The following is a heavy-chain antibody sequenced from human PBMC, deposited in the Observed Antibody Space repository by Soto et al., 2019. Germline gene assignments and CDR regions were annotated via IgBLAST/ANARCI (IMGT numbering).Heavy chain of an antibody. CDR3: ARDIGSGWAFDS. D-gene: IGHD1-26*01. CDR2: IHYSGST. V-gene: IGHV4-59*01. Sequence: SETLCLTYSVSDGNISGVCGSRIWRPPGKGLEWIAYIHYSGSTNSNPSLKSRLTMSVDTSKSQFSLKLTSVTAADTAVYYCARDIGSGWAFDSWGQGTMVTLSS. CDR1: DGNISGVC. J-gene: IGHJ3*02.